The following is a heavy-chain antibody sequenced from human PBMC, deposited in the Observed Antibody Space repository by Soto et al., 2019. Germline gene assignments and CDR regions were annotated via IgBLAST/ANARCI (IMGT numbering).Heavy chain of an antibody. CDR3: ARTKPWLGDEGLYYYMDV. D-gene: IGHD3-10*01. V-gene: IGHV3-7*01. J-gene: IGHJ6*03. Sequence: EVQLVESGGGLVQPGGSLRLSCAASGFTFSSYWMSWVRQAPGKGLEWVANIKQDGSEKYYVDSVKGRFTISRDNAKNSLYLQMNSLRAEDTAVYYCARTKPWLGDEGLYYYMDVCGNGTTVTVSS. CDR2: IKQDGSEK. CDR1: GFTFSSYW.